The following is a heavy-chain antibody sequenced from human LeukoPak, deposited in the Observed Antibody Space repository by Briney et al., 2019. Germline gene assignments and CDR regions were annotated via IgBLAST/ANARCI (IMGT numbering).Heavy chain of an antibody. CDR2: IYYSGST. CDR1: GVSVSSYY. Sequence: SETLSLTCSVSGVSVSSYYWSWIRQPPGKGLEWIGYIYYSGSTNYNPSLKRRVTISVETSKNQFSLKLSSVTAADTAVYYCARVTGYMIEDYFDYWGQGTLVTVSS. V-gene: IGHV4-59*02. CDR3: ARVTGYMIEDYFDY. J-gene: IGHJ4*02. D-gene: IGHD3-22*01.